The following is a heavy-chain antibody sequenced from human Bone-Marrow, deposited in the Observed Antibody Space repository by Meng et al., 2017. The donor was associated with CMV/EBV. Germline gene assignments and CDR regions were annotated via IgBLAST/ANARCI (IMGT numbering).Heavy chain of an antibody. CDR3: ARGRSYYYGMDV. V-gene: IGHV4-34*01. CDR2: INHSGST. J-gene: IGHJ6*02. CDR1: GGSFSGYY. Sequence: SETLSLTCAVYGGSFSGYYWSWIRQPPGKGLEWIGEINHSGSTNYNPSLKSRVTISVDTSKNQFSLKLSSMTAADTAVYYCARGRSYYYGMDVWGQGTTVTVSS.